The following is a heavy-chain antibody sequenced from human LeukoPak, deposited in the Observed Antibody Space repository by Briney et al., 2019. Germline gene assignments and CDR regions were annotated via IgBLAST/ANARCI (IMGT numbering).Heavy chain of an antibody. D-gene: IGHD4-17*01. V-gene: IGHV1-2*06. CDR1: GYTFTGYY. CDR2: INPNSGDT. Sequence: AASVKVSCKTSGYTFTGYYMHWVRQAPGQGLEWMGRINPNSGDTNYAQKFQGRVTMTEDTSTDTAYMELSSLRSEDTAVYYCATLDYGDYQDYWGQGTLVTVSS. J-gene: IGHJ4*02. CDR3: ATLDYGDYQDY.